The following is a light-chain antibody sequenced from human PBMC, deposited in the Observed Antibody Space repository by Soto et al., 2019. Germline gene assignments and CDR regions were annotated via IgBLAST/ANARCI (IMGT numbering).Light chain of an antibody. J-gene: IGKJ4*02. CDR3: QQYGSSPRG. CDR2: GAS. V-gene: IGKV3-20*01. CDR1: QSVSSSY. Sequence: EIVLTQSPGTPSLSPGETATLSCRASQSVSSSYLAWYQQKPGQAPRLLIYGASSRATGIPDRFSGSGSGTDFTLTISRPEPEDFAVYYCQQYGSSPRGFGGGTKVEIK.